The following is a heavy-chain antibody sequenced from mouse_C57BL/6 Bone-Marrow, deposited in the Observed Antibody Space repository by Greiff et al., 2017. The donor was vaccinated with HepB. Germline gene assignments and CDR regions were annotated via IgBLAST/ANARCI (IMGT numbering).Heavy chain of an antibody. CDR1: GYTFTSYG. CDR2: IYPRSCNT. J-gene: IGHJ2*01. V-gene: IGHV1-81*01. CDR3: ARTAGKND. D-gene: IGHD1-2*01. Sequence: VQLQQSGAELARPGASVKLSCKASGYTFTSYGISWVKQRTGQGLEWIGEIYPRSCNTYYNEKFKGKDTLTADKSSSTAYMELRSLTSEDSAVYFCARTAGKNDWGQGTTLTVSS.